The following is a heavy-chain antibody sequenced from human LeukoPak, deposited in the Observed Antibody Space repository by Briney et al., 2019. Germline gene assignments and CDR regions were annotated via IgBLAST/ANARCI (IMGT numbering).Heavy chain of an antibody. CDR2: IRYDGSNK. V-gene: IGHV3-30*02. J-gene: IGHJ4*02. CDR3: AKEGELGTYFDY. Sequence: GGSLRLSCAVSGITFSSFWMSWVRQAPGKGLEWVAFIRYDGSNKYYADSVKGRFTISRDNSKNTLYLQMNSLRAEDTAVYYCAKEGELGTYFDYWGQGTLVTVSS. CDR1: GITFSSFW. D-gene: IGHD7-27*01.